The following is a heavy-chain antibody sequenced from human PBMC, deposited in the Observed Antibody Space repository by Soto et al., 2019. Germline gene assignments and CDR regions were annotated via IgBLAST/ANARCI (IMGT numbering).Heavy chain of an antibody. Sequence: SDTLSLTRTVSGGSISSYSWSWIRQPPGQGLEWIGYIYYSGSTNYNPSLKSRVTISVDTSKNQFSLKLSSVTAADTAVYYCARHGDPGIAAAGTDYYYYMDVWGKGTTVT. J-gene: IGHJ6*03. CDR2: IYYSGST. CDR1: GGSISSYS. CDR3: ARHGDPGIAAAGTDYYYYMDV. D-gene: IGHD6-13*01. V-gene: IGHV4-59*08.